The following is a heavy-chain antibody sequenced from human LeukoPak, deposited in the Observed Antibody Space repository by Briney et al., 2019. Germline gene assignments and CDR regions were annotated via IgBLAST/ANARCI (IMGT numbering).Heavy chain of an antibody. D-gene: IGHD2-2*02. J-gene: IGHJ4*02. CDR2: VRYDGSNK. V-gene: IGHV3-30*02. CDR1: GFTFSAYG. CDR3: AKDYSLYCSSASCYTPFDY. Sequence: GGSLRLSCAASGFTFSAYGMHWVRQAPGKGLEWLAFVRYDGSNKYYADSVKGRFTIPRDYSRNMLYLQMDSLRAEDTAFYYCAKDYSLYCSSASCYTPFDYWGQGALVTVSS.